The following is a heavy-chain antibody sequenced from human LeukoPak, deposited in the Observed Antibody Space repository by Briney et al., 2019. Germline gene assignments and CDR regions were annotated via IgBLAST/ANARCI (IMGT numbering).Heavy chain of an antibody. J-gene: IGHJ3*02. CDR2: ISAYDGNT. Sequence: ASVKVSCKASGYTFTSYGISWVRQVPGQGLEWMGWISAYDGNTNYAQKLQGRVTMTTDTSTSTAYMELRSLRSDDTAVYYCARPKWRYYDSSGYYYKYLDAFDIWGQGTMVTVSS. CDR1: GYTFTSYG. V-gene: IGHV1-18*01. D-gene: IGHD3-22*01. CDR3: ARPKWRYYDSSGYYYKYLDAFDI.